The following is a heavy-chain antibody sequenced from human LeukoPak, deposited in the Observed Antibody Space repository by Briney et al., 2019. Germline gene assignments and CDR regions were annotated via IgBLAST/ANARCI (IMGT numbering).Heavy chain of an antibody. Sequence: PSETPSLTCSVYGDSIRRGTNYWSWIRQPAGKGLEWIGRIYTDGTTSYNPSLKSRVTISVDTSKNQFSLKLSSVTAADTAVYYCARIPGIAVAQRPFDLWGRGTLVTVSS. V-gene: IGHV4-61*02. CDR2: IYTDGTT. J-gene: IGHJ2*01. CDR3: ARIPGIAVAQRPFDL. CDR1: GDSIRRGTNY. D-gene: IGHD6-19*01.